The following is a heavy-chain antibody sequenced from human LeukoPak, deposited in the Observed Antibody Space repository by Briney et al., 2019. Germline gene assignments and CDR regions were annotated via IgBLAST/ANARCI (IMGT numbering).Heavy chain of an antibody. CDR3: AGPMITAGSGMDV. V-gene: IGHV1-69*13. Sequence: GASVKVSCKASRGTFSSYAISWVRQAPGQGLEWMGGIIPIFGTANYAQKFQGRVTITADESTSTAYMELSSLRSEDTAVYYCAGPMITAGSGMDVWGQGTTVTVSS. CDR1: RGTFSSYA. D-gene: IGHD3-16*01. CDR2: IIPIFGTA. J-gene: IGHJ6*02.